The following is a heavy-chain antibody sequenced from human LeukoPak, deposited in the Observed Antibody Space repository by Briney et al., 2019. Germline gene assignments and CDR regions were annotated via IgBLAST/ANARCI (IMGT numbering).Heavy chain of an antibody. CDR2: IYYSGST. V-gene: IGHV4-59*01. J-gene: IGHJ6*02. CDR1: GGSISSYY. D-gene: IGHD1-1*01. Sequence: PSETLSLTCTVSGGSISSYYWSWIRQPPGKGLEWIGYIYYSGSTNYNPSLKSRVTISLDTSKNQFSLKLSSVTAADTAVYYCARGYLGYYYYYGMDVWGQGTTVTVSS. CDR3: ARGYLGYYYYYGMDV.